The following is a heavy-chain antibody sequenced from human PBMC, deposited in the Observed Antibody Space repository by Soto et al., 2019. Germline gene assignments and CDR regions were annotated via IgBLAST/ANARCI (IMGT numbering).Heavy chain of an antibody. CDR2: VYHTGNT. J-gene: IGHJ5*02. CDR3: AVDTTIEGPNWLDP. D-gene: IGHD5-18*01. Sequence: PSETLSLTCTVSGGSINRVAYYWSWIRQLPGKGLEWIGYVYHTGNTDYNPSLKSRISISVGTSKNQFSMDLKDVTAADTAVYYCAVDTTIEGPNWLDPWGQGTLVTVSS. CDR1: GGSINRVAYY. V-gene: IGHV4-30-4*08.